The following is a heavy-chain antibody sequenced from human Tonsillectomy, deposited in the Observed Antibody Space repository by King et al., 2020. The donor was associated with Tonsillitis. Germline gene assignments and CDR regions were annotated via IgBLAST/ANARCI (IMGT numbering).Heavy chain of an antibody. J-gene: IGHJ4*02. CDR2: IKKDGSEK. CDR1: GLSISSYW. Sequence: VQLVESGGGMVQPGGSLRLSCVTSGLSISSYWMSWVRQAPGKGLEWVANIKKDGSEKYYVDSVKGRFTISRDNAKNSLYLQMNSLRVEDTAVYYCVRDPGYPGSAGDWVQGALVTVSS. V-gene: IGHV3-7*01. D-gene: IGHD6-13*01. CDR3: VRDPGYPGSAGD.